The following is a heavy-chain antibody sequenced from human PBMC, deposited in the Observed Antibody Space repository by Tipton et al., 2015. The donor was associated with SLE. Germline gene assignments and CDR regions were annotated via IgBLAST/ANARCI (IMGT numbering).Heavy chain of an antibody. CDR2: IYSGGST. CDR1: GFTFSSYS. CDR3: ARESSSWSDY. V-gene: IGHV3-66*02. Sequence: GSLRLSCAASGFTFSSYSMNWVRQAPGKGLEWVSVIYSGGSTYYADSVKGRFTISRDNSKNTLYLQMNSLRAEDTAVYYCARESSSWSDYWGQGTLVTVSS. J-gene: IGHJ4*02. D-gene: IGHD6-13*01.